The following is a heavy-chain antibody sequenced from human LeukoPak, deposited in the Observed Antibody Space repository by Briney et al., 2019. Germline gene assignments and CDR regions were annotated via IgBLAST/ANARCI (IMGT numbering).Heavy chain of an antibody. D-gene: IGHD6-13*01. CDR2: IYSGGST. J-gene: IGHJ4*02. Sequence: PGGSLRLSCAASGFTVSSNYMSWVRQAPGKGLEWVSVIYSGGSTHYADSVKGRFTISRDNSKNTLYLQMNSLRAEDTAVYYCARDSSSWRQDFDYWGQGTLVTVSS. CDR3: ARDSSSWRQDFDY. V-gene: IGHV3-66*02. CDR1: GFTVSSNY.